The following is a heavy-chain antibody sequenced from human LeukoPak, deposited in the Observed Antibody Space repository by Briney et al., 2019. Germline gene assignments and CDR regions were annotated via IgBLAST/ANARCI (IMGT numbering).Heavy chain of an antibody. J-gene: IGHJ4*02. CDR1: GGSFSGYY. CDR3: ARHGARGANY. D-gene: IGHD3-10*01. CDR2: INHSGST. Sequence: SETLSLTCAVYGGSFSGYYWSWIRQPPGKGLEWIGEINHSGSTNYNPSLKSRVTISVDTSKNQFSLKLSSVTAADTAVYYCARHGARGANYWGQGTLVTVSS. V-gene: IGHV4-34*01.